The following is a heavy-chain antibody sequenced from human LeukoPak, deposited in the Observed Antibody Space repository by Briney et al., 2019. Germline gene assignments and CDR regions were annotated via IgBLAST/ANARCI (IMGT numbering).Heavy chain of an antibody. D-gene: IGHD1-26*01. Sequence: PGGSLRLSCAASGFTFSSYAMHWVRQAPGKGLEWVAVISYDGSNKYYADSVKGRFTISRDNSKNALYLQMNSLRAEDTAVYYCARGIVGATNPGPAFDYWGQGTLVTVSS. J-gene: IGHJ4*02. CDR2: ISYDGSNK. CDR3: ARGIVGATNPGPAFDY. CDR1: GFTFSSYA. V-gene: IGHV3-30-3*01.